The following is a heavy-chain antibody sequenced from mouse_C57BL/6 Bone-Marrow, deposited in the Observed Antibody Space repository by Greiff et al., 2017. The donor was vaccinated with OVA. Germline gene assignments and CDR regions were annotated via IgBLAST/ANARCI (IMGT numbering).Heavy chain of an antibody. CDR2: IHPNSGST. J-gene: IGHJ4*01. D-gene: IGHD4-1*02. Sequence: QVQLKQPGAELVKPGASVKLSCKASGYTFTSYWMHWVKQRPGQGLEWIGMIHPNSGSTNYNEKFKSKATLTVDKSSSTAYMQLSSLTSEDSAVYYCAPTGLYYAMDYWGQGTSVTVSS. CDR1: GYTFTSYW. V-gene: IGHV1-64*01. CDR3: APTGLYYAMDY.